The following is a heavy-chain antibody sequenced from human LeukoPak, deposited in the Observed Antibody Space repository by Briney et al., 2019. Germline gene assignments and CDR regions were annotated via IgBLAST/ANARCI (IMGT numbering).Heavy chain of an antibody. CDR3: AREVGYCSSTSCYSGPYYMDV. J-gene: IGHJ6*03. CDR1: GGSISSSSYY. CDR2: IYYSGST. V-gene: IGHV4-39*07. Sequence: SETLSLTCTVSGGSISSSSYYWGWIRQPPGKGLEWIGSIYYSGSTYYNPSLQSRVTISVDTSKNQFSLKLSSVTAADTAVYYCAREVGYCSSTSCYSGPYYMDVWGKGTTVTVSS. D-gene: IGHD2-2*02.